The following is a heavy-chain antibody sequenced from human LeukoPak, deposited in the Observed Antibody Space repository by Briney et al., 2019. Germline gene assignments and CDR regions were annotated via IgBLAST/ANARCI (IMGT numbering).Heavy chain of an antibody. V-gene: IGHV4-39*01. CDR2: IYYSGST. J-gene: IGHJ4*02. Sequence: KPSETLSLTCTVSGGSISSSSYYWGWIRQPPGKGLEWIGSIYYSGSTYHNPSLKSRVTISVDTSKNQFSLKLSSVTAADTAVYYCARHGRYFDDQFDYWGQGTLVTVSS. CDR3: ARHGRYFDDQFDY. D-gene: IGHD3-9*01. CDR1: GGSISSSSYY.